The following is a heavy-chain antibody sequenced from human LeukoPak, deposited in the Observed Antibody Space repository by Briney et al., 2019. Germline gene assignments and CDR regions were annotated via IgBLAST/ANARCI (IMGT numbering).Heavy chain of an antibody. Sequence: SETLSLTCTVSGYSISSGYYWGWIRQPPGKGLEWIGSIYHSGSTYYNPSLKSRVTISVDTSKNQFSLKLSSVTAADTAVYYCARRIAAAGLFDYWGQGTLVTVSS. CDR1: GYSISSGYY. D-gene: IGHD6-13*01. CDR2: IYHSGST. J-gene: IGHJ4*02. CDR3: ARRIAAAGLFDY. V-gene: IGHV4-38-2*02.